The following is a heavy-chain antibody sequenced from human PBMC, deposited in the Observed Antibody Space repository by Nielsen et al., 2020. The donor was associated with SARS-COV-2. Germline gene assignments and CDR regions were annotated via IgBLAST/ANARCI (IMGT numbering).Heavy chain of an antibody. Sequence: GESLKISCAASGFTFSSYAMSWVRQAPGKGLEWVSAISGSGGSTYYADSVKGRFTISRDNSKNSLYLQMNSLRTEDTALYYCAKDIAGYSSGWYVINYYYYGMDVWGQGTTVTVSS. D-gene: IGHD6-19*01. J-gene: IGHJ6*02. CDR2: ISGSGGST. V-gene: IGHV3-23*01. CDR1: GFTFSSYA. CDR3: AKDIAGYSSGWYVINYYYYGMDV.